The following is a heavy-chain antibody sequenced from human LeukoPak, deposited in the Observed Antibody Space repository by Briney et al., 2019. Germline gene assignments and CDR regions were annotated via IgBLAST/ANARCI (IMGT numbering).Heavy chain of an antibody. CDR1: GFTFSSYS. Sequence: PGGSLRLSCAASGFTFSSYSMSWVRQAPGKGLEWVSAISGSGGSTYYADSVKGRFTISRDNSNHTLYLQHNSMRTNNTTAYSCAKDSEGRYDYYYYYMDVWGKGTTFTISS. D-gene: IGHD3-16*01. CDR2: ISGSGGST. V-gene: IGHV3-23*01. J-gene: IGHJ6*03. CDR3: AKDSEGRYDYYYYYMDV.